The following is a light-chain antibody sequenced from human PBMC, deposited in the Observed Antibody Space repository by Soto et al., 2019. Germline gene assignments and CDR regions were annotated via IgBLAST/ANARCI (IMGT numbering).Light chain of an antibody. CDR3: QQYDIGSA. V-gene: IGKV3-15*01. CDR1: QSVSTN. CDR2: GAS. J-gene: IGKJ4*01. Sequence: EIVMTQSPATLSVSPGERATLSCRASQSVSTNLAWYQQTRGQAPRLLIYGASTRATGIPARFSGSGSGTESTLTISSLQSEDFAVYYCQQYDIGSAFGGGTKVDIK.